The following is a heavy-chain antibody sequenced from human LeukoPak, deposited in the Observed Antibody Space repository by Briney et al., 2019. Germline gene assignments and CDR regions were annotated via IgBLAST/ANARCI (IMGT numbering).Heavy chain of an antibody. D-gene: IGHD1-20*01. Sequence: PGESLKISCQGTGYSFTSHWIGWVRQMPGKGLEWMGIIYPGDSDTRYSPSFQGQVTISVDKSINTAYLQWSSLKASDTAMYYCARHEGYDWNDVGHWGQGTLVTVSS. J-gene: IGHJ4*02. CDR1: GYSFTSHW. CDR3: ARHEGYDWNDVGH. V-gene: IGHV5-51*01. CDR2: IYPGDSDT.